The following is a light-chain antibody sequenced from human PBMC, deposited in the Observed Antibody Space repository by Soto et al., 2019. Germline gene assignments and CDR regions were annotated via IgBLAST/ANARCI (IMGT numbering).Light chain of an antibody. CDR3: QHSYTLPIT. CDR2: AAS. Sequence: DIQMTQSPSSLSASVGDRVTITCRASQSISSYLNWYQQKPGEAPKLLIYAASSLQSGVASRFSGSGSGTDFTLTINSLQPEDFGTYYCQHSYTLPITFGQGTRLEIK. CDR1: QSISSY. J-gene: IGKJ5*01. V-gene: IGKV1-39*01.